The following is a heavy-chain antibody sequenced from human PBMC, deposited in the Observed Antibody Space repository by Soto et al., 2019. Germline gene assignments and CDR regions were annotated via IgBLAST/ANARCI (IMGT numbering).Heavy chain of an antibody. V-gene: IGHV2-5*02. CDR1: GFSLSTSGVG. CDR2: IYWDDDK. D-gene: IGHD5-18*01. CDR3: AHDLLRGYSYGSPYYYGMDV. Sequence: QITLKESGPTLVKPTQTLTLTCTFSGFSLSTSGVGVGWIRQPPGKALEWLALIYWDDDKRYSPSLKSRLTITTDTSKNQVVLTMTNMDPVDTATYYCAHDLLRGYSYGSPYYYGMDVWGQGTTVTVSS. J-gene: IGHJ6*02.